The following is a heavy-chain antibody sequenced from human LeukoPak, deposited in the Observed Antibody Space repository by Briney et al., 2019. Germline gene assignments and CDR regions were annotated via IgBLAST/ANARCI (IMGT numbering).Heavy chain of an antibody. V-gene: IGHV3-30*02. CDR1: GFTFSSYG. CDR3: AKGGYSSGWSISGDAFDI. Sequence: GGTLRLSCAASGFTFSSYGMSWVRQAPGKGLEWVAFIWYDGSYKYYADSVKGRFTISRDNSKNTLYLQMNSLRAEDTALYYCAKGGYSSGWSISGDAFDIWGQGTMVTVSS. D-gene: IGHD6-19*01. J-gene: IGHJ3*02. CDR2: IWYDGSYK.